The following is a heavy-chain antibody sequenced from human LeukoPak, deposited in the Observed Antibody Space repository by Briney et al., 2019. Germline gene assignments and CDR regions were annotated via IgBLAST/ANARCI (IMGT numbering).Heavy chain of an antibody. J-gene: IGHJ5*02. CDR2: ITDST. D-gene: IGHD2-15*01. V-gene: IGHV3-23*01. CDR1: GFTFSSYA. CDR3: ARYCSGGRCYSALDP. Sequence: GGSLRLSCAASGFTFSSYAMTWVRQAPGKGLEWVSAITDSTYFADSVKGRFTISRDSSKNRMYLQMNSLRVEDTAVYYCARYCSGGRCYSALDPWGQGALVTVSS.